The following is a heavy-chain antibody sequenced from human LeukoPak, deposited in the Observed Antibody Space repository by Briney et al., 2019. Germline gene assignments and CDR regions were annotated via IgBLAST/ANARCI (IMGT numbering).Heavy chain of an antibody. CDR3: ARYFTIFGVVIIGHAFDI. D-gene: IGHD3-3*01. Sequence: PSETLSLTCAVYGGSFSGYYLSWIRQPPGKGLEWIGEINHSGSTNYNPSLKSRVTISVDASKNQFSLKLSSVTAADTAVYYCARYFTIFGVVIIGHAFDIWGQGTMVTVSS. V-gene: IGHV4-34*01. CDR2: INHSGST. CDR1: GGSFSGYY. J-gene: IGHJ3*02.